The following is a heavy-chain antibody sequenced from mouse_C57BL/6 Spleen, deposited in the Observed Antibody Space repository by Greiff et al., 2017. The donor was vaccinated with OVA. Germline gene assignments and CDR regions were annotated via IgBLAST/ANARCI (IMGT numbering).Heavy chain of an antibody. CDR2: IDPSDSYT. CDR1: GYTFTSYW. Sequence: VQLQQPGAELVRPGTSVKLSCKASGYTFTSYWMHWVKQRPGQGLEWIGVIDPSDSYTNYNQKFKGKATLTVDPSSSTSYLQLSSLTSEDSAVYYCARGGFTTVVAMDYWGQGTTLTVSS. D-gene: IGHD1-1*01. J-gene: IGHJ2*01. V-gene: IGHV1-59*01. CDR3: ARGGFTTVVAMDY.